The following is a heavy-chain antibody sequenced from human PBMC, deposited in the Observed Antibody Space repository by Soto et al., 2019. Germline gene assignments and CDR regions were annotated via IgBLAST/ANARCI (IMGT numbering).Heavy chain of an antibody. CDR1: GGSFSGYF. V-gene: IGHV4-34*01. CDR2: INHSGST. J-gene: IGHJ3*02. CDR3: TRGREVTVTDDLVAFDI. D-gene: IGHD2-21*02. Sequence: QVQLQQWGAGLLKPSETLSLTCAVYGGSFSGYFWSWIRQPPGKGLEWIGEINHSGSTNYNPSLMSRVTISVDTSKIQFSQKLSSVTAAHMARYYCTRGREVTVTDDLVAFDIWGQGTRVTVSS.